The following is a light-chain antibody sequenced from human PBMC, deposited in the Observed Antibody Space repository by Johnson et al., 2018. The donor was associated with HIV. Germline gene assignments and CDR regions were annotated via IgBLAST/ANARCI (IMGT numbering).Light chain of an antibody. Sequence: QSVLTQSPSVSAAAGQRVTISCSGSSSNIGNEYVSWYQQLPGTVPKLLIYENDKRTSGIPDRISGSKSGTSATLGITGLQTGDEADDYCGTWDSSLSAYVFGTGTKVTVL. J-gene: IGLJ1*01. CDR2: END. CDR1: SSNIGNEY. V-gene: IGLV1-51*01. CDR3: GTWDSSLSAYV.